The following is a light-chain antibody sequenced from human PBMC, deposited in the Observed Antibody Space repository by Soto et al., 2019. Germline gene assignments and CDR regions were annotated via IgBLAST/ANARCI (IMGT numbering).Light chain of an antibody. Sequence: DIQMTQSPSSLSASVGDRVTITCRASQAIYNYLAWYQQKPGKVPTLLISAASTLQSGVPSRFSGSGSGTAFTITISSLQPEDVAKYYRQKFSAVPNFGGETKVEI. J-gene: IGKJ4*01. CDR2: AAS. V-gene: IGKV1-27*01. CDR1: QAIYNY. CDR3: QKFSAVPN.